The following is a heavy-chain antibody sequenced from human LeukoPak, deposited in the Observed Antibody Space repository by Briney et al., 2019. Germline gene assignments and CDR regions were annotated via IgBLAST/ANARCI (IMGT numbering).Heavy chain of an antibody. CDR2: INPNSGGT. CDR3: ARWATGQPIVAQDAFDI. V-gene: IGHV1-2*02. CDR1: GYTFTGYY. J-gene: IGHJ3*02. Sequence: ASVKVSCKASGYTFTGYYMHWVRQAPGQGLERMGWINPNSGGTNYAQKFQGRVTMTRDTSISTAYMELSSLRSEDTAVYYCARWATGQPIVAQDAFDIWGQGTMVTVSS. D-gene: IGHD6-6*01.